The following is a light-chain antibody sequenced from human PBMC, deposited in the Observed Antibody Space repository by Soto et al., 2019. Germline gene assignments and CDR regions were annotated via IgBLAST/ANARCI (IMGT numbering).Light chain of an antibody. J-gene: IGLJ2*01. V-gene: IGLV2-14*03. CDR2: DVN. CDR1: SSDVSNYNY. CDR3: SSYTSSSTPVV. Sequence: QSALTQPASVSGSPGQSITISCTGTSSDVSNYNYVSWYQQHPGKAPKLMIYDVNNRPSGVSNRFSGSKSGNTASLTISGLQAEDEAHYYCSSYTSSSTPVVFGGGTKLTVL.